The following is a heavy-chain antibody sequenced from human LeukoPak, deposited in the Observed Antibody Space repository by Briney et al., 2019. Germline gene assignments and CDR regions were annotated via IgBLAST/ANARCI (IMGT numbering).Heavy chain of an antibody. CDR2: MNPNSGNT. V-gene: IGHV1-8*01. D-gene: IGHD5-24*01. CDR1: GYTFTSYD. CDR3: AGGDGRGRTYYYYYMDV. J-gene: IGHJ6*03. Sequence: ASVKVSCKASGYTFTSYDINWVRQATGQGLEWMGWMNPNSGNTGYAQKFQGRVTMTRNTSISTAYMELSSLRSEDTAVYYCAGGDGRGRTYYYYYMDVWGKGTTVTVSS.